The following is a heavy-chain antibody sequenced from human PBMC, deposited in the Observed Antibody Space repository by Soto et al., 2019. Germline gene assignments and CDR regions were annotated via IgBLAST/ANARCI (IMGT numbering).Heavy chain of an antibody. CDR1: GGTFSSYA. Sequence: SVKVSCKASGGTFSSYAISWVRQAPGQGLEWMGGIIPIFGTANYAQKFQGGVAITADESTSTAYMELSSLRSEDTAVYYCARKTESSSGWFYYYGMDVWGQGTTVTVSS. J-gene: IGHJ6*02. V-gene: IGHV1-69*13. CDR2: IIPIFGTA. D-gene: IGHD6-19*01. CDR3: ARKTESSSGWFYYYGMDV.